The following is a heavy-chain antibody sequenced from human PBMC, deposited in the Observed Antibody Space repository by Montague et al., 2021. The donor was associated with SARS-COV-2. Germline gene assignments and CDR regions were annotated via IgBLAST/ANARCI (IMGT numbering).Heavy chain of an antibody. CDR1: GGSFSGYY. CDR3: ARGRSSRTHCYYMDV. D-gene: IGHD6-6*01. CDR2: INHSGST. V-gene: IGHV4-34*01. Sequence: SETLSLTCAVYGGSFSGYYWSWIRQPPGKGLEWIGEINHSGSTNYNPSLKSRVTISVDTSKNQFSLKLSSVTAADTAVYYCARGRSSRTHCYYMDVWGKGTTVTVSS. J-gene: IGHJ6*03.